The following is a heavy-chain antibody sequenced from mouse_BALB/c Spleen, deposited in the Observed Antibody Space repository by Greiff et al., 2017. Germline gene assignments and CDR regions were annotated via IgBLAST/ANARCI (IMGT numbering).Heavy chain of an antibody. Sequence: EVKLQEPGPGLVKPSQSLSLTCTVTGYSITSDYAWNWIRQFPGNKLEWMGYISYSGSTSYNPSLKSRISITRDTSKNQFFLQLNSVTTEDTATYYCARSGVGHFAYWGQGTLVTVSA. J-gene: IGHJ3*01. CDR1: GYSITSDYA. CDR2: ISYSGST. V-gene: IGHV3-2*02. D-gene: IGHD1-1*01. CDR3: ARSGVGHFAY.